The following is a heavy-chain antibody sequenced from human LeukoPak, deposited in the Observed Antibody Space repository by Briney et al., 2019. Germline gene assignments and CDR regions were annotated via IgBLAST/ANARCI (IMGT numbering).Heavy chain of an antibody. CDR1: GYTFTGYY. J-gene: IGHJ6*02. D-gene: IGHD6-13*01. V-gene: IGHV1-2*02. CDR3: ASPAAGSPYYYYGMDV. CDR2: INPNSGGT. Sequence: ASMKVSCKASGYTFTGYYMHWVRQAPGQGVEWMGWINPNSGGTNYAQKFQGRVTMTRDTSISTAYMELSRLRSDDTAVYYCASPAAGSPYYYYGMDVWGQGTTVTVSS.